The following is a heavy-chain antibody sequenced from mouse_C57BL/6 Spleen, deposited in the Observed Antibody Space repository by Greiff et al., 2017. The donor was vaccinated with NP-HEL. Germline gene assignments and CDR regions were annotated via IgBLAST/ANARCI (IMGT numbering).Heavy chain of an antibody. CDR3: ARGLDYAMDY. CDR1: GYSFTGYY. Sequence: VQLKQSGPELVKPGASVKISCKASGYSFTGYYMNWVKQSPEKSLEWIGEINPSTGGTTYNQKFKAKATLTVDKSSSPAYMQLKGLTSEDSAVYYCARGLDYAMDYWGQGTSVTVSS. V-gene: IGHV1-42*01. CDR2: INPSTGGT. J-gene: IGHJ4*01. D-gene: IGHD3-3*01.